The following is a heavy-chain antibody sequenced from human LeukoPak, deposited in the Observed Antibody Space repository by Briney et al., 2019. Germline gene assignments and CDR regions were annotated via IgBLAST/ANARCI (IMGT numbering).Heavy chain of an antibody. CDR1: GGSISGYY. CDR3: ARTRTYLDY. V-gene: IGHV4-59*01. CDR2: ISDTGTS. Sequence: SETLSLTCIVSGGSISGYYWSWIRQPPGRGLEWIGYISDTGTSIYNPSLKNRLSMLVDTSKNRFYLNLTSVTAADTAIYYCARTRTYLDYWGQGALVTVSS. D-gene: IGHD1-7*01. J-gene: IGHJ4*02.